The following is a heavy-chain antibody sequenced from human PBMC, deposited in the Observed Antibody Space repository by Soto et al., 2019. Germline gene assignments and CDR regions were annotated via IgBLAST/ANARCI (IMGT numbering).Heavy chain of an antibody. V-gene: IGHV3-48*01. J-gene: IGHJ6*03. Sequence: GGSLRLSCAASGFTFSSYSMNWVRQAPGKGLEWVSYISSSSSTIYYADSVKGRFTISRDNAKNSLYLQMNSLRAEDTAVYYCARDLEGRNSGYDLREYYYYYYYMDVWGKGTTVTVSS. D-gene: IGHD5-12*01. CDR1: GFTFSSYS. CDR3: ARDLEGRNSGYDLREYYYYYYYMDV. CDR2: ISSSSSTI.